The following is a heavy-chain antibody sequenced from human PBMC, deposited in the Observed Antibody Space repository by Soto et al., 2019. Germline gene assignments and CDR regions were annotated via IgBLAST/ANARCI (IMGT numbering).Heavy chain of an antibody. CDR2: INSDGSST. V-gene: IGHV3-74*01. Sequence: PGGSLRLSCAASGSTFSSYWMHWVRQAPGKGLVWVSRINSDGSSTSYADSVKGRFTISRDNAKNTLYLQMNSLRAEDTAVYYCWGYSYGPPYYYYYGMDVWGQGTTVTVSS. D-gene: IGHD5-18*01. CDR3: WGYSYGPPYYYYYGMDV. J-gene: IGHJ6*02. CDR1: GSTFSSYW.